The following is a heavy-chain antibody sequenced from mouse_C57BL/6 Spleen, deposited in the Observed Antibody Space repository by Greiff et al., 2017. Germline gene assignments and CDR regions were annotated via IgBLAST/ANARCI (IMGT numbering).Heavy chain of an antibody. CDR2: IHPNSGST. CDR1: GYTFTSYW. D-gene: IGHD2-3*01. V-gene: IGHV1-64*01. CDR3: ARDGYPYARDY. J-gene: IGHJ4*01. Sequence: QVQLKQPGAELVKPGASVKLSCKASGYTFTSYWMHWVKQRPGQGLEWIGMIHPNSGSTNYNEKFKSKATLTVDKSSSPSYMLYSSLTTEDSAVYYCARDGYPYARDYWGQGTSVTVSS.